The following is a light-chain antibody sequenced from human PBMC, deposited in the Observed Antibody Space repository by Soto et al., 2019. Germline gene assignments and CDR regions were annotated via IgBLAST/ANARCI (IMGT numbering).Light chain of an antibody. J-gene: IGKJ4*02. CDR3: QQRKYWPPLT. CDR1: QSVDIY. V-gene: IGKV3-11*01. Sequence: EVVVTQSPVTLALSPGERATLSCRTSQSVDIYVAWYQQKPGQAPSLLIYDASNRAPGIPPRFSGGGSGADFTLPISSLEPADFAVYYCQQRKYWPPLTFGGGTKVEIK. CDR2: DAS.